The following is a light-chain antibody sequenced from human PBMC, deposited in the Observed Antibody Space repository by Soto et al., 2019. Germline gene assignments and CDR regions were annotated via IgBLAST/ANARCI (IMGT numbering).Light chain of an antibody. Sequence: EFVLTQSPGTLSLSPGERATLSCRASQTVRNNYLAWYQQKPGPAPRLLIYDASSRATGIPDRFSGGGSGTDFTLTISRLEPEDFAVYYCQQFSSYPLTFGGRTKVEIK. CDR1: QTVRNNY. CDR3: QQFSSYPLT. V-gene: IGKV3-20*01. J-gene: IGKJ4*01. CDR2: DAS.